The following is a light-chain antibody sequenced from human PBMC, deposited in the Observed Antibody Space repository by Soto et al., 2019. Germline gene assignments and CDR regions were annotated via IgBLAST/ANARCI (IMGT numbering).Light chain of an antibody. CDR3: MQGLQTPYT. CDR2: LGS. CDR1: QSLLHSNGYTY. Sequence: DIVMTQSPLSLPVTPGEPASISCRSSQSLLHSNGYTYFDWYLQKPGQSPQLLIYLGSNRASGGXYXXSGSGSGTDFTLKISRVEAADGGVYYCMQGLQTPYTFGQGTKLEIK. V-gene: IGKV2-28*01. J-gene: IGKJ2*01.